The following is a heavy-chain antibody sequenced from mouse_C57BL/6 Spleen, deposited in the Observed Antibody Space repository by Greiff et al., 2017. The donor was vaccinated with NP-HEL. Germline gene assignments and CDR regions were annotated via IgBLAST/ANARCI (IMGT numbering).Heavy chain of an antibody. Sequence: EVQVVESGGGLVQPKGSLKLSCAASGFSFNTYAMNWVRQAPGKGLEWVARIRSKSNNYATYYADSVKDRFTISRDDSESMLYLQMNNLKTEDTAMYYCVRQRGIYDGKFDYWGQGTTLTVSS. J-gene: IGHJ2*01. CDR2: IRSKSNNYAT. D-gene: IGHD2-3*01. CDR1: GFSFNTYA. V-gene: IGHV10-1*01. CDR3: VRQRGIYDGKFDY.